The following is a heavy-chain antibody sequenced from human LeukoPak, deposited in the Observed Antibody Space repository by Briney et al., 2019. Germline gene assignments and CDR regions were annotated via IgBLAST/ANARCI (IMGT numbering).Heavy chain of an antibody. Sequence: GESLNISCKGSGYRLSNYWVGWVRQMPGKGLEWMGIIYPSDSDTRYRPSFQGQVTMSADKSSSIVYLQWSSLEASDTAKYFCARRSTISAFDAFDIWGQGTMVIVSS. V-gene: IGHV5-51*03. CDR3: ARRSTISAFDAFDI. J-gene: IGHJ3*02. D-gene: IGHD3-3*01. CDR2: IYPSDSDT. CDR1: GYRLSNYW.